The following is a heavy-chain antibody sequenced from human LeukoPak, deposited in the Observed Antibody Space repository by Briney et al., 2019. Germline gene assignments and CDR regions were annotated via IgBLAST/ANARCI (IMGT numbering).Heavy chain of an antibody. J-gene: IGHJ4*02. CDR3: ARDRPMLDY. Sequence: ASVKVSCKVSGYTLTELSMHWVRQAPGQGLEWMGWISSDNSYTNSAQNLQGRVSMTTDTSTNTAYLELRSLRSDDTAVYYCARDRPMLDYWGQGTLVTVSS. V-gene: IGHV1-18*01. CDR2: ISSDNSYT. CDR1: GYTLTELS.